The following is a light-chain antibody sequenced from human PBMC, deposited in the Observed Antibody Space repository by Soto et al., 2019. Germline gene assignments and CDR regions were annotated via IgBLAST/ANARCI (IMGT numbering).Light chain of an antibody. CDR3: QQYNSYLSRT. V-gene: IGKV1-39*01. CDR1: QSINTY. J-gene: IGKJ1*01. CDR2: GAS. Sequence: DIQMTQSPSSLSASVGDRVTITCQTSQSINTYLNWYQQKPGKAPKLLIYGASSLQSGVPLRFSGSGSGTEFTLTISSLQPDDFATYYCQQYNSYLSRTFGQGTKVDIK.